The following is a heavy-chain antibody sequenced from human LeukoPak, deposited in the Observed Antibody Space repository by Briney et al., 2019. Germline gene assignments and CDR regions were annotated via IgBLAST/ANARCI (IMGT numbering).Heavy chain of an antibody. D-gene: IGHD1-26*01. V-gene: IGHV1-46*01. J-gene: IGHJ4*02. Sequence: ASVKVSCKASGYTFTSYYMHWVRQAPGQGLEWMGIINPSGGSTSYAQKFQGRVTMTRDMSTSTVYMELSSLRSEDTAVYYCARVRVVGATRGPHFDYWGQGTLVTVSS. CDR2: INPSGGST. CDR1: GYTFTSYY. CDR3: ARVRVVGATRGPHFDY.